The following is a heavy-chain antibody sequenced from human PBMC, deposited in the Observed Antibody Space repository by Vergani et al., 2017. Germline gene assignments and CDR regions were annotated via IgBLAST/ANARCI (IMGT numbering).Heavy chain of an antibody. CDR3: AVSDYYDSSGYYEDAFDI. J-gene: IGHJ3*02. CDR1: GFTFSSYW. D-gene: IGHD3-22*01. V-gene: IGHV3-7*03. Sequence: EVQLVESGGGLVQPGGSLRLSCAASGFTFSSYWMRWVRQAPGKGLEWVANIKQDGSEKYYVDSVKGRFTISRDNAKNSLYLQMNSLRAEDTAVYYCAVSDYYDSSGYYEDAFDIWGQGTMVTVSS. CDR2: IKQDGSEK.